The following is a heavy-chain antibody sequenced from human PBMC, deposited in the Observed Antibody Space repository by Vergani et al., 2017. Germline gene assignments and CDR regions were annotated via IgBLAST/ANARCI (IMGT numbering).Heavy chain of an antibody. CDR1: NLFISSNAYY. V-gene: IGHV4-38-2*02. CDR2: LHHNGAT. CDR3: ARHPLGYCSSTSCYDHYYYYMDV. J-gene: IGHJ6*03. Sequence: QVQLKESGPGLVKPSETLSLTCTVSNLFISSNAYYWGWIRQAPGRGLEWIGSLHHNGATSHNPSLRSRVTMSVDTSKNQFSLSLNSVTAADTAIYYCARHPLGYCSSTSCYDHYYYYMDVWGKGTTVTVSS. D-gene: IGHD2-2*01.